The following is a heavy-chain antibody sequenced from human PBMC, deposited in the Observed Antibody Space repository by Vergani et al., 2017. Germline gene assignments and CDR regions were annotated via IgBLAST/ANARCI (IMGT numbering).Heavy chain of an antibody. CDR3: AKVGRAAVAVDAFDI. D-gene: IGHD6-19*01. Sequence: EVQLLESGGGLVQPGGSLRLSCAASGFTFSSYAMSWVRQAPGKGLEWVSAISGSGGSTYYADSVTGRFPISRDNSKNTLYLQMNSLRAEDTAVYYCAKVGRAAVAVDAFDIWGQGTMVTVSS. CDR2: ISGSGGST. V-gene: IGHV3-23*01. J-gene: IGHJ3*02. CDR1: GFTFSSYA.